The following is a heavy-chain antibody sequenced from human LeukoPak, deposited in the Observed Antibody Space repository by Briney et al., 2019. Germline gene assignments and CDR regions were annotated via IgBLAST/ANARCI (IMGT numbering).Heavy chain of an antibody. J-gene: IGHJ4*02. Sequence: SGTLSLTCDVSGGSISSSNWWNWVRQIPGKGLEWIGEVYQSGATNYNPSLKSRVTISVDKSENQFSLSLSSVTAADTGVYYCARDSIHAGSLFDYWGQGTLVTVSS. V-gene: IGHV4-4*02. CDR2: VYQSGAT. CDR3: ARDSIHAGSLFDY. D-gene: IGHD2-15*01. CDR1: GGSISSSNW.